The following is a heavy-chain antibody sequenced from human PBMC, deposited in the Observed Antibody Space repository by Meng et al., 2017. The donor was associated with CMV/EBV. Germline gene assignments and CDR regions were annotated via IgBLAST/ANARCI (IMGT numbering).Heavy chain of an antibody. CDR2: ISGNSGSI. CDR3: AKYRGAMDV. Sequence: GGSLRLSCAASGFTFDDYAMHWVRQAPGKGLEWVSGISGNSGSIGYADSVKGRFTISRDNAKNSLYLQMNSLRAEDTALYYCAKYRGAMDVWGQGTTVTVSS. V-gene: IGHV3-9*01. J-gene: IGHJ6*02. D-gene: IGHD4/OR15-4a*01. CDR1: GFTFDDYA.